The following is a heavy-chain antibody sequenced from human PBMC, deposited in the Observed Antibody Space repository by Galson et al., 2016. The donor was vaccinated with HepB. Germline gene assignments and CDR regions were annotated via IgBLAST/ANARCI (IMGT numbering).Heavy chain of an antibody. D-gene: IGHD3-10*01. CDR2: ISWDGRSP. CDR1: GFTFDDYT. Sequence: SLRLSCAASGFTFDDYTMHWVRQVPGKGLEWVALISWDGRSPDYADSVRGRFTISRGNRQNILYLQMNSLTTEDTALYYCGKDWGSLWESSGKGMEVWGQGTPVIVSS. J-gene: IGHJ6*02. V-gene: IGHV3-43*01. CDR3: GKDWGSLWESSGKGMEV.